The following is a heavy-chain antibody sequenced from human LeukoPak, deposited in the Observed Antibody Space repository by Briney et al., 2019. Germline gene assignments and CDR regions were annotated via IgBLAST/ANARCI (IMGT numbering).Heavy chain of an antibody. CDR2: ISGAGGTT. V-gene: IGHV3-23*01. CDR3: AKGRGTTVTAAANY. D-gene: IGHD4-17*01. Sequence: PAGSLRLSCAASGFTFSNYSMSWVRQAPGKGLEWVSTISGAGGTTYYADSVKGRFTISRDNSKNTLFLQFNSLRADDTAVYYCAKGRGTTVTAAANYWGQGTLVTVSS. J-gene: IGHJ4*02. CDR1: GFTFSNYS.